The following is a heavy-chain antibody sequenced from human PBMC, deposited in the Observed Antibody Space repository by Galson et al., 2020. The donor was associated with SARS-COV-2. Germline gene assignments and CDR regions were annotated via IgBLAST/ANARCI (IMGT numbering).Heavy chain of an antibody. Sequence: SVTVSCKASGGTFTNYIISWVRQAPGQGLEWMGRIIPILDMANYAQRFQGRVTIIADKSRSTTYMELSSLRSEDTAVYYCARGPGGSSWNYNHDMDGWCKGTTVTISS. CDR1: GGTFTNYI. D-gene: IGHD6-13*01. CDR3: ARGPGGSSWNYNHDMDG. J-gene: IGHJ6*03. CDR2: IIPILDMA. V-gene: IGHV1-69*02.